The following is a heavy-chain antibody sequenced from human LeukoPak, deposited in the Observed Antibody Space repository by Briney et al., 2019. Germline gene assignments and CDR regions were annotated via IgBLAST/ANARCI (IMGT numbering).Heavy chain of an antibody. V-gene: IGHV3-23*01. Sequence: GGSLRLSCAASGFTFSSHAMSWVRQAPGKGLEWVSAISGSGGSTYYADSVKGRFTISRDNSKNTLYLQMNSLRAEDTAVYCCAKSWSSSWYYFDYWGQGTLVTVSS. CDR2: ISGSGGST. J-gene: IGHJ4*02. CDR1: GFTFSSHA. D-gene: IGHD6-13*01. CDR3: AKSWSSSWYYFDY.